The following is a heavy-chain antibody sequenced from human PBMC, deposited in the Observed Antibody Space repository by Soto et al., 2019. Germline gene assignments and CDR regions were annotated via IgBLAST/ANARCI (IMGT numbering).Heavy chain of an antibody. J-gene: IGHJ1*01. Sequence: GASVKVSCKASGGTFSSYAISWVRQAPGQGLEWMGGIIPIFGTANYAQKFQGRVTITRDTSASTACMELSSLRSEDTAVYYCARTIHSSGWYPYFQHWGQGTLVTVSS. CDR1: GGTFSSYA. CDR3: ARTIHSSGWYPYFQH. CDR2: IIPIFGTA. V-gene: IGHV1-69*05. D-gene: IGHD6-19*01.